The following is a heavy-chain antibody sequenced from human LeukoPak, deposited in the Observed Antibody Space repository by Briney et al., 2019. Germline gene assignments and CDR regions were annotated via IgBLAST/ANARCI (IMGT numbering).Heavy chain of an antibody. CDR3: ALRFLEWLSSDAFDI. V-gene: IGHV1-24*01. CDR1: GYTLTELS. Sequence: AASVKVSCKVSGYTLTELSMHWVRQAPGKGLEGMGGFDPEDGETIYAQKFQGRVTMTEDTSTDTAYMELSSLRSEDTAVYYCALRFLEWLSSDAFDIWGQGTMVTVSS. D-gene: IGHD3-3*01. J-gene: IGHJ3*02. CDR2: FDPEDGET.